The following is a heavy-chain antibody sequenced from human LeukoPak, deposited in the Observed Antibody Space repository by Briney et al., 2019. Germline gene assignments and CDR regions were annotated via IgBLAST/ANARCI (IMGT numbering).Heavy chain of an antibody. D-gene: IGHD2-15*01. CDR2: IYYSGST. V-gene: IGHV4-59*12. CDR1: GGSISSYY. J-gene: IGHJ3*02. CDR3: ARESGGLGRFDI. Sequence: SETLSLTCTVSGGSISSYYWSWIRQPPGKGLEWIGYIYYSGSTNYNPSLKSRVTISVDTSKNQFSLKLSSVTAADTAVYYCARESGGLGRFDIWGQGTMVTVSS.